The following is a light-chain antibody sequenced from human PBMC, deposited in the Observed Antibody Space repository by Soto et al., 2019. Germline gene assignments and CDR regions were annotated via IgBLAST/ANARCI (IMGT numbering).Light chain of an antibody. CDR1: QSISSW. J-gene: IGKJ2*01. CDR2: DAS. CDR3: QQYYTYPYT. Sequence: DIQMTQSPSTLSAFVGDRVIITCRASQSISSWLAWYQKKRGKAPKLLIYDASTLESGVPSRFSGNESGTEFTLTISTLQPDDFATYYCQQYYTYPYTFGPGTQLEIK. V-gene: IGKV1-5*01.